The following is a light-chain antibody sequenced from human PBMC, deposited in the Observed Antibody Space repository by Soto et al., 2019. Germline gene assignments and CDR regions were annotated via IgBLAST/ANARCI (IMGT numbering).Light chain of an antibody. V-gene: IGKV2-28*01. J-gene: IGKJ4*02. CDR3: MQDDHPPRT. Sequence: LPQSPLSLPAPPGQPASISSRYSQILLNSNGYNYLDWYLQKPGQSPQLLIYLGSNLASGVPDRFSGSGSGTDFTLKISSVQPEDIRAYYCMQDDHPPRTFGGGTKVDIK. CDR2: LGS. CDR1: QILLNSNGYNY.